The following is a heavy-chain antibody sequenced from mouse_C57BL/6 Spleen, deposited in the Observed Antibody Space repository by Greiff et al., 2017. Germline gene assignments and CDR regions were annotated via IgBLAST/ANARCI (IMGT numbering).Heavy chain of an antibody. V-gene: IGHV5-16*01. Sequence: EVQVVESEGGLVQPGSSMKLSCTASGFTFSDYYMAWVRQVPEKGLEWVANINYDGSSTYYLDSLKSRFIISRDNAKNILYLQMSSLKSEDTATYYCARDDGHAMDYWGQGTSVTVSS. J-gene: IGHJ4*01. CDR3: ARDDGHAMDY. D-gene: IGHD2-3*01. CDR1: GFTFSDYY. CDR2: INYDGSST.